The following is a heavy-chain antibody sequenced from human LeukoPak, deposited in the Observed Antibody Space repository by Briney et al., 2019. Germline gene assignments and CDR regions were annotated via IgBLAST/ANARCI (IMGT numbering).Heavy chain of an antibody. CDR1: GFTVSSNY. V-gene: IGHV3-53*01. Sequence: PGGSLRLSCAASGFTVSSNYMSWVRQAPGKGLEWVSVIYSGGSTYYADSVKGRFTISRDNSKNTLYLQMNSLRVEDTAVYYCARYSMGLFDYWGQGTLVTVSS. D-gene: IGHD2/OR15-2a*01. CDR3: ARYSMGLFDY. J-gene: IGHJ4*02. CDR2: IYSGGST.